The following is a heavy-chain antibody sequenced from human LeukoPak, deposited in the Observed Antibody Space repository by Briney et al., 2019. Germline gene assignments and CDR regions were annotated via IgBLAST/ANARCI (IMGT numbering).Heavy chain of an antibody. CDR2: INPNSGGT. V-gene: IGHV1-2*02. CDR1: GYTFTGYY. CDR3: ARWGFGFLEPTWFDP. Sequence: ASVKVSCKASGYTFTGYYMHWVRQAPGQGLEWMGWINPNSGGTNYAQKFQGRVAMTRDTSISTAYMELSRLRSDDTAVYYCARWGFGFLEPTWFDPWGQGTLVTVSS. D-gene: IGHD3-3*01. J-gene: IGHJ5*02.